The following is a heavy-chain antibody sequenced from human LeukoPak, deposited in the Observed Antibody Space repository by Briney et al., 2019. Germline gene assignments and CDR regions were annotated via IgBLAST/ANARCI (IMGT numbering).Heavy chain of an antibody. V-gene: IGHV3-53*05. J-gene: IGHJ4*02. CDR1: GFTVSRNY. Sequence: GGSLRLSCAASGFTVSRNYVSWVRQAPGKGLEWVSVIYSGGSTYYADSVKGRFTISRDNSKNTLYLQMNSLRAEDTAVYYCAKDHSVTMIVGGVDYWGQGTLVTVSS. CDR3: AKDHSVTMIVGGVDY. D-gene: IGHD3-22*01. CDR2: IYSGGST.